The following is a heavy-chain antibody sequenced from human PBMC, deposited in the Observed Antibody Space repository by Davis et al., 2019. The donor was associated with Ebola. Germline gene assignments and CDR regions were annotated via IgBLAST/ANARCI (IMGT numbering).Heavy chain of an antibody. CDR3: ARGGTAVARPTHFDY. CDR2: INPNSGGT. Sequence: ASVKVSCKASGYTFTSYYMHWVRQAPGQGLEWMGWINPNSGGTNYAQKFQGWVTMTRDTSISTAYMELSRLRSDDTAVYYCARGGTAVARPTHFDYWGQGTLVTVSS. CDR1: GYTFTSYY. D-gene: IGHD6-19*01. V-gene: IGHV1-2*04. J-gene: IGHJ4*02.